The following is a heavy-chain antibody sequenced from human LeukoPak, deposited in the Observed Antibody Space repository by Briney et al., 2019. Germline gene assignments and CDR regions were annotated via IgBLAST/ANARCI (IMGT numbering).Heavy chain of an antibody. CDR2: IYYIGST. J-gene: IGHJ3*02. D-gene: IGHD4-17*01. CDR1: GASMNSYY. CDR3: ARKRTTMTTDALDT. Sequence: SETLSLTCAVSGASMNSYYWSWIRQPPGKGLEWIGQIYYIGSTNYNPSLKSRVTMSVDTSENEFSLKLTSVTAADTAIYYCARKRTTMTTDALDTWGQGTMVTVSS. V-gene: IGHV4-59*08.